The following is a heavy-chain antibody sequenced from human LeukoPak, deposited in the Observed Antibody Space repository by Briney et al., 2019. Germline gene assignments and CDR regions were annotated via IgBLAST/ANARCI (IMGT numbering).Heavy chain of an antibody. J-gene: IGHJ5*02. CDR2: IYTSGST. CDR1: GGSISTSSYY. D-gene: IGHD7-27*01. CDR3: ARAVSGGFDP. Sequence: SETLSLTCTVSGGSISTSSYYWSWIRQPAGKGLEWIGRIYTSGSTNYNPSLKSRVTISVDTSKNQFSLKLSSVTAADTAVYYCARAVSGGFDPWGQGTLVTVSS. V-gene: IGHV4-61*02.